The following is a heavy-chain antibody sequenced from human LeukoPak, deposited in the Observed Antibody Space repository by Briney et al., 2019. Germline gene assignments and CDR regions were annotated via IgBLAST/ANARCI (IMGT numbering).Heavy chain of an antibody. J-gene: IGHJ3*02. Sequence: PSETLSLTCTVSGGSISTYYWSWIRQPPGKGLEWLGYIHYSGATSYNPSLNSRVTVSVDTSKNQLSLKLNSVTAADTAVYYCAREYSAFEIWGPGTMVTVSS. CDR3: AREYSAFEI. D-gene: IGHD1-1*01. CDR2: IHYSGAT. V-gene: IGHV4-59*01. CDR1: GGSISTYY.